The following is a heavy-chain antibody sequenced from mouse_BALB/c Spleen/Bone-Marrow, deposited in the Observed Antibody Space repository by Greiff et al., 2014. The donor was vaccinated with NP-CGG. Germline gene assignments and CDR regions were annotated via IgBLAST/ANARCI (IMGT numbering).Heavy chain of an antibody. D-gene: IGHD1-1*02. J-gene: IGHJ3*01. Sequence: QVQLQQSGAEVVKPGAPVKLSCKASGYTFTRYWMHWVRQRPGRGLEWIGKIDPSDSETHYNHEFKDKATLTVDKSSSTAYIQLSSLTSEDAAVYFCARTGGSYVAWFVYWGQGTLVTVSP. CDR2: IDPSDSET. V-gene: IGHV1-69*02. CDR1: GYTFTRYW. CDR3: ARTGGSYVAWFVY.